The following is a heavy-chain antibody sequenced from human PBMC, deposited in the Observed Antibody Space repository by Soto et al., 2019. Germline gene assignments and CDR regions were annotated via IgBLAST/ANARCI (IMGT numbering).Heavy chain of an antibody. D-gene: IGHD3-9*01. CDR2: ISGSGGST. V-gene: IGHV3-23*01. Sequence: XGSLRLSCAASGFTFSSYAISWVRQAPGRGLEWVSAISGSGGSTYYADSVKGRFTISRDNSKNTLYLQMNSLRAEDTAVYYCAKDRSRSYYDILTGYSPFDFWGQGTLVTGSS. CDR3: AKDRSRSYYDILTGYSPFDF. J-gene: IGHJ4*02. CDR1: GFTFSSYA.